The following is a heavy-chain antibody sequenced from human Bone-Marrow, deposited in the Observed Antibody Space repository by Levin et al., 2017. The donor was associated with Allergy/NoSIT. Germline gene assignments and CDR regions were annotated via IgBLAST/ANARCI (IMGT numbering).Heavy chain of an antibody. CDR2: ISSGSTYI. Sequence: SCAASGFNLRSHSMNWVRQAPGKGLEWVSFISSGSTYIYYADSVKGRFTISRDNANNSLYLQMNSLRAEDTAVYYCARDLSSSYNFDYWGQGILVTVSS. D-gene: IGHD6-13*01. V-gene: IGHV3-21*01. CDR3: ARDLSSSYNFDY. CDR1: GFNLRSHS. J-gene: IGHJ4*02.